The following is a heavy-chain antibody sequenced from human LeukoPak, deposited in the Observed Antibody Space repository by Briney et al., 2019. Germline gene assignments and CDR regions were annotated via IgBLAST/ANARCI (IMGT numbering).Heavy chain of an antibody. CDR2: ISGSGSGT. CDR3: AKDPFSSDWYGSFDY. Sequence: GGSLRLSCAASGFIFSRYSKSWVRQAPGKGLEWVSAISGSGSGTYYAGSVKGRFTISRDNSKDTLDLQMNSLRAEDTAVYYCAKDPFSSDWYGSFDYWGQGTLVTVSS. D-gene: IGHD6-13*01. J-gene: IGHJ4*02. V-gene: IGHV3-23*01. CDR1: GFIFSRYS.